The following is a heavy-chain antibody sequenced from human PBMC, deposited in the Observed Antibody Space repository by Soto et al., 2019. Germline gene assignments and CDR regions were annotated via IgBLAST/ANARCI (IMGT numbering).Heavy chain of an antibody. CDR1: GGSFSGYY. V-gene: IGHV4-34*01. Sequence: SETLSLTCAVYGGSFSGYYWSWIRQPPGKGLEWIGEINHSGSTNYNPSLKSRVTISVETSKNQFSLKLSSVTAADTAVYYCASQAEILGYCSGGSCYGADRSFDPWGQGTLVTVSS. CDR3: ASQAEILGYCSGGSCYGADRSFDP. J-gene: IGHJ5*02. D-gene: IGHD2-15*01. CDR2: INHSGST.